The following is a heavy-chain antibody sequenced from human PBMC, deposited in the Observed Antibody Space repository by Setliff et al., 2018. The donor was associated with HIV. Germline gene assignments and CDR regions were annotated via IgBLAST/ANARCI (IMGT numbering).Heavy chain of an antibody. J-gene: IGHJ4*02. CDR3: ARNSQKGIQPLLLAS. D-gene: IGHD1-1*01. Sequence: SETLSLTCTVSGDSINSGTYYWSWIRQPAGKGLEWIGRLHLSGDTNYNPSLKSRVTMSIDTSKNQFSLKLSSVTAADTAVYYCARNSQKGIQPLLLASWGPGTLVTVSS. V-gene: IGHV4-61*10. CDR1: GDSINSGTYY. CDR2: LHLSGDT.